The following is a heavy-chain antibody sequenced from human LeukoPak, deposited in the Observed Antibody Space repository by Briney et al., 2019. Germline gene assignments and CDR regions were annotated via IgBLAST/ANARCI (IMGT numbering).Heavy chain of an antibody. CDR2: ISSSGSTI. Sequence: GGSLRLSCAASGFTFSSYEMNWVRQAPGKGLEWVSYISSSGSTIYYADSVKGRFTISRDNAKNSLYLQMNSLRAEDTAVYYCARYGRYDSSGYSSSEMYYFDYWGQGTLVTVSS. CDR3: ARYGRYDSSGYSSSEMYYFDY. CDR1: GFTFSSYE. D-gene: IGHD3-22*01. J-gene: IGHJ4*02. V-gene: IGHV3-48*03.